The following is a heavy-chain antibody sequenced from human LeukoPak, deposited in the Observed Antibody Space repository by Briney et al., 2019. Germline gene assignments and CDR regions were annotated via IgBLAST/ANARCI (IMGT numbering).Heavy chain of an antibody. CDR2: INHSGST. CDR1: GGSFSGYY. CDR3: ARDRGWFDP. V-gene: IGHV4-34*01. J-gene: IGHJ5*02. Sequence: SETLSFTCAVYGGSFSGYYWSWIRQPPGNGLEWIGEINHSGSTNYNPSLKSRVTISVDTSKNQFSLKLSSVTAADTAVYYCARDRGWFDPWGQGTLVTVSS.